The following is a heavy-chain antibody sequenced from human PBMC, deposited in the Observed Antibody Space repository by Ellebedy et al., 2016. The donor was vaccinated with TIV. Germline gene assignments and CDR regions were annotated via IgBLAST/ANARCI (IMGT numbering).Heavy chain of an antibody. CDR3: ARQGTKDALDI. J-gene: IGHJ3*02. CDR2: IVASGAT. CDR1: GGSLGGYY. D-gene: IGHD1-14*01. V-gene: IGHV4-34*12. Sequence: SETLSLTCAVSGGSLGGYYWSWIRQSPGKGLEWIGHIVASGATDYNPFLKTRVTTSVETSKNHLSLDLSSVTAADSAVYFCARQGTKDALDIWGQGTLVTVST.